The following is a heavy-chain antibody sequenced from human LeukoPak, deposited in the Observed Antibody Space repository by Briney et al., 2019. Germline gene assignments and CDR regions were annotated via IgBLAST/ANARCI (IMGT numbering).Heavy chain of an antibody. CDR2: ISGSGSTI. D-gene: IGHD3-10*01. Sequence: PGGSLRLSCAASGFVFSDYYMTWIRQAPGRGLEWVSYISGSGSTIYNADSVKGRLTISRDNAKNSLYLQMNSLTAEDTAVYYCARMAVRGVRLPYFDYWGQGTLVTVSS. CDR1: GFVFSDYY. CDR3: ARMAVRGVRLPYFDY. V-gene: IGHV3-11*01. J-gene: IGHJ4*02.